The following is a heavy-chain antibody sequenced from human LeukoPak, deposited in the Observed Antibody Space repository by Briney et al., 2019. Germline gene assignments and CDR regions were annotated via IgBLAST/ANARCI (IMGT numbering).Heavy chain of an antibody. CDR3: ARYRGGNYLDYYYYGMDV. CDR1: GGSISNRKYY. V-gene: IGHV4-39*01. D-gene: IGHD1-7*01. J-gene: IGHJ6*02. Sequence: PSETLSLTCTVSGGSISNRKYYWGWIRQPPGKGLEWIGTTYYTGSTYYSPSLRSRVTISVDTSNNQFSLKLNSMTAAGTALYYCARYRGGNYLDYYYYGMDVWGQGTTVTVSS. CDR2: TYYTGST.